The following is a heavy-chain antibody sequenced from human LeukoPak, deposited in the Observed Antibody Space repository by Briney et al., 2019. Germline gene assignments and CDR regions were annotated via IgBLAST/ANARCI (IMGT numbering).Heavy chain of an antibody. Sequence: SETLSLTCTVSGGSISSGDYYWRWIRQPPGKGLEWIGYIYYSGSTYYNPSLKSRVTISVDTSKNQFSLKLSSVTAADTAVYYCARASTAMVTFDYWGQGTLVTVSS. D-gene: IGHD5-18*01. CDR2: IYYSGST. CDR3: ARASTAMVTFDY. J-gene: IGHJ4*02. CDR1: GGSISSGDYY. V-gene: IGHV4-30-4*01.